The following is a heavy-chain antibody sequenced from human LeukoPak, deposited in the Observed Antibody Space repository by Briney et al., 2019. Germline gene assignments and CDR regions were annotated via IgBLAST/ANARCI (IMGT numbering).Heavy chain of an antibody. V-gene: IGHV3-7*01. Sequence: GGSLRLSCAASGFTFSSYWMSWVRQAPGKGLEWVANIKQDGSERYYVDSVKGRFTISRDNAKNSLYLQMNSLRAEDTAVYYCARDFGCSSTSCYPGDYWGQGTLVTVSS. CDR3: ARDFGCSSTSCYPGDY. D-gene: IGHD2-2*01. CDR2: IKQDGSER. J-gene: IGHJ4*02. CDR1: GFTFSSYW.